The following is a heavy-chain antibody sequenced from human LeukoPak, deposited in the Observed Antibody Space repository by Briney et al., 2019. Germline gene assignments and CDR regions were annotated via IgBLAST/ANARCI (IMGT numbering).Heavy chain of an antibody. D-gene: IGHD5-18*01. CDR2: IYHSGST. V-gene: IGHV4-39*07. Sequence: SETLSLTCTVSGDSISSSSSYWGWIRQPPGKGLEWIGSIYHSGSTYYNPSLKSRVTISVDTSKNQFSLKLSSVTAADTAVYYCGRTEESGYSYRYFGYYYYMDVWGKGTTVTVSS. J-gene: IGHJ6*03. CDR3: GRTEESGYSYRYFGYYYYMDV. CDR1: GDSISSSSSY.